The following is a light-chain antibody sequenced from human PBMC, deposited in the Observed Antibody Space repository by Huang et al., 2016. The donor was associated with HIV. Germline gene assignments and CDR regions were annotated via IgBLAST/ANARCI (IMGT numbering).Light chain of an antibody. J-gene: IGKJ2*01. V-gene: IGKV3-20*01. CDR3: QQYGSSYT. Sequence: EIVLTQSPGTLSLSPGERATLSCRASQSVSSSYLAWYRQRPGQAPRLVIYGTSSRATGIPDRFSGSGSGTDFTLTISRLEPEDFAVYYCQQYGSSYTFGQGTKLEIK. CDR1: QSVSSSY. CDR2: GTS.